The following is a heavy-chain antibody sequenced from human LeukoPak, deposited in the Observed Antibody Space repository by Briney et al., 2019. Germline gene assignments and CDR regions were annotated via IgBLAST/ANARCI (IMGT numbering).Heavy chain of an antibody. J-gene: IGHJ4*01. CDR1: GYTFTSYG. V-gene: IGHV1-18*01. CDR2: ISAYNGNT. Sequence: ASVKVSCKASGYTFTSYGISWVRQAPGQGLEWMGWISAYNGNTNYAQKLQGRITMTTDTSTSTAYMELRSLRSDDTAVYYCAREGSGRGYAGFDYWGQEPWSPSPQ. CDR3: AREGSGRGYAGFDY. D-gene: IGHD3-10*01.